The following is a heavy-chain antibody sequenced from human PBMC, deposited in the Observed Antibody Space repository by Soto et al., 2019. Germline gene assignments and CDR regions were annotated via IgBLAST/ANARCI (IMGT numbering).Heavy chain of an antibody. CDR3: ARARHWNCFDY. D-gene: IGHD1-7*01. V-gene: IGHV4-34*01. Sequence: SETLSLTCAVYGGSFSGYYWSWIRQPPGKGLEWIGEINHSGSTNYNPSLKSRVTISVDTSKNQFSLKLSSVTAADTAVYYCARARHWNCFDYWGQGTLVTVSS. CDR1: GGSFSGYY. J-gene: IGHJ4*02. CDR2: INHSGST.